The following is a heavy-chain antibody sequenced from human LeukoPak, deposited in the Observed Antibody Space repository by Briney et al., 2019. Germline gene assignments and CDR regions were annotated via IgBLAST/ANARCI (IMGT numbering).Heavy chain of an antibody. D-gene: IGHD2-2*03. Sequence: GASVKVSCKASGGTFSRYTISWVRQAPGQGLEWMGGIIPMFETATYAEKFHGRVTIIADESTSTVFMELSSLRPGDTALYYCARDSRPNLGYCLTTSCFGLPDFWGQGTLVTVSS. CDR3: ARDSRPNLGYCLTTSCFGLPDF. V-gene: IGHV1-69*13. CDR2: IIPMFETA. J-gene: IGHJ4*02. CDR1: GGTFSRYT.